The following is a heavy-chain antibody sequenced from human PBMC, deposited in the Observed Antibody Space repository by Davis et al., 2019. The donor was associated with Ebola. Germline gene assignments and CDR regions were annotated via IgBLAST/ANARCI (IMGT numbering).Heavy chain of an antibody. D-gene: IGHD2-2*01. CDR1: GGSFSGHY. CDR3: ARVSGIVVVPAAIYYYYGMDV. Sequence: MPSETLSLTCAVYGGSFSGHYWTWIRQPPGKGLEWIGEINHSGSTNYDPSFKSRVTISVDTSKNQFSLKVSSVTAADTAVYYCARVSGIVVVPAAIYYYYGMDVWGQGTTVTVSS. CDR2: INHSGST. J-gene: IGHJ6*02. V-gene: IGHV4-34*01.